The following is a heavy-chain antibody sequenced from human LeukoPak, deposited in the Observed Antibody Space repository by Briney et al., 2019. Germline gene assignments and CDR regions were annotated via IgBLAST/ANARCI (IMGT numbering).Heavy chain of an antibody. D-gene: IGHD3-10*01. CDR3: ARGPRHYYGSGSTPDY. J-gene: IGHJ4*02. CDR1: GFTFSSYA. V-gene: IGHV3-23*01. CDR2: ISGSGGST. Sequence: GGSLRLSCAASGFTFSSYAMSWVRQAPGKGLEWVSAISGSGGSTYYADSVKGRFTISRDNSKNTLYLQMNSPRSEDTAVYYCARGPRHYYGSGSTPDYWGQGTLVTVSS.